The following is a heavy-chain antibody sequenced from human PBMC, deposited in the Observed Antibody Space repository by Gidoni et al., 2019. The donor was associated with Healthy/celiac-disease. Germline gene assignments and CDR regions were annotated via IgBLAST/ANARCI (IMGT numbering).Heavy chain of an antibody. CDR3: TTISPSKPYWYFDL. Sequence: EVQLVESGGGLVKPGGSLRLSCAASGFTFSNAWMSWVRQAPGKGLEWVGRIKSKTDGGTTDYAAPVKGRFTISRDDSKNTLYLQMNSLKTEDTAVYYCTTISPSKPYWYFDLWGRGTLVTVSS. J-gene: IGHJ2*01. V-gene: IGHV3-15*01. CDR1: GFTFSNAW. CDR2: IKSKTDGGTT.